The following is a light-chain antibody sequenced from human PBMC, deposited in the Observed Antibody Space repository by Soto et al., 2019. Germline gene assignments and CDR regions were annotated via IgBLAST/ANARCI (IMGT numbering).Light chain of an antibody. Sequence: QSALTQPASVSGSPGQSITISCTGTSSDVGGYDYVSWYQLHPGKAPKLMVFEVNNRPSGVSYRFSGSKSGNTASLTISGLRSEDEADYYCAAWDDSLSGRVFGGGTKLTVL. CDR1: SSDVGGYDY. J-gene: IGLJ2*01. V-gene: IGLV2-14*01. CDR2: EVN. CDR3: AAWDDSLSGRV.